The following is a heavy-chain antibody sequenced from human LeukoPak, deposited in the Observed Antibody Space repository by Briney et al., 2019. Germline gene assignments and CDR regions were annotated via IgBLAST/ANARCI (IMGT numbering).Heavy chain of an antibody. CDR1: GYTFTGYY. Sequence: GSSVKVSCKASGYTFTGYYMHWVRQAPGQGLEWMGWINPNSGGTNYAQKFQGRVTMTRDTSISTAYMELSRLRSDDTAVYYCARDGYYYDSSGYFDYWGQGTLVTVSS. CDR2: INPNSGGT. CDR3: ARDGYYYDSSGYFDY. D-gene: IGHD3-22*01. V-gene: IGHV1-2*02. J-gene: IGHJ4*02.